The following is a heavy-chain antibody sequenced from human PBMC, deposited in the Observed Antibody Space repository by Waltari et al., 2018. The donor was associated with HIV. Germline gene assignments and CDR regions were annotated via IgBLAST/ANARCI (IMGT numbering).Heavy chain of an antibody. Sequence: QVQLQESGPGLVKPSQTLSLTCTVSGGSISSGDYYWSWIRQPPGKGLEWIGYIYYSGSTYYNPSLKSRVTISVDTSKNQFSPKLSSVTAADTAVYYCARVHCSGGSCYRYDPWGQGTLVTVSS. D-gene: IGHD2-15*01. CDR2: IYYSGST. V-gene: IGHV4-30-4*01. CDR1: GGSISSGDYY. J-gene: IGHJ5*02. CDR3: ARVHCSGGSCYRYDP.